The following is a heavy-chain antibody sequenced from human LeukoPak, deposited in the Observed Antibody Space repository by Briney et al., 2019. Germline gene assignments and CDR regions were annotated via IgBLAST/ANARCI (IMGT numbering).Heavy chain of an antibody. J-gene: IGHJ4*02. D-gene: IGHD5-18*01. Sequence: GGSLRLSCAASGFTFSSYWMHWVRHTPGKGLVWVSRKSDGSSTSYADSVKGRFTISRDNAKNTLYLQMNSLRAEDTAVYYCARDGYSFGYDFDYWGQGTLVTVSS. CDR2: KSDGSST. CDR3: ARDGYSFGYDFDY. CDR1: GFTFSSYW. V-gene: IGHV3-74*01.